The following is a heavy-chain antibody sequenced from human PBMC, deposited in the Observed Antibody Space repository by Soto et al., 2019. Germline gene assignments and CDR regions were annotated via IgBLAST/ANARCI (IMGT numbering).Heavy chain of an antibody. V-gene: IGHV3-33*08. CDR3: ARDPPKYYYDSSGTWGFDY. CDR1: GFIFSDYG. Sequence: GGSLRLSCAVSGFIFSDYGMHWVRQAPGKGLEWVAAISYDGSNDFYADSVKGRFTISRDNSKNTLYLQMNSLRAEDTAVYYCARDPPKYYYDSSGTWGFDYWGQGTLVTVSS. CDR2: ISYDGSND. D-gene: IGHD3-22*01. J-gene: IGHJ4*02.